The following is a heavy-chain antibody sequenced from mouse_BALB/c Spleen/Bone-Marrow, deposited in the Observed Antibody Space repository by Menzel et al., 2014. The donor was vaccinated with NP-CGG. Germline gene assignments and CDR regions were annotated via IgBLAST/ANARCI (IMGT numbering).Heavy chain of an antibody. CDR3: AKNRGDGYFDY. D-gene: IGHD3-1*01. Sequence: VQLQQSGPGLVQPSQSLSITCTVSGFSLTTYGVHWVRQSPGKGLGWLGVIWKNGNTDYNAPSMSRLSITKDNSKSQVFFKMNSLQADDTAIYYCAKNRGDGYFDYWGQGTTLTVSS. J-gene: IGHJ2*01. V-gene: IGHV2-5*01. CDR1: GFSLTTYG. CDR2: IWKNGNT.